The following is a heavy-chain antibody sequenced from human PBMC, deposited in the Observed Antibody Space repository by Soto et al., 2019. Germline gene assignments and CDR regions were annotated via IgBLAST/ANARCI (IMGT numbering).Heavy chain of an antibody. CDR1: GYTFTLYA. V-gene: IGHV1-3*01. D-gene: IGHD3-3*01. CDR2: INAANGNT. CDR3: ARDQRRDYDFWSGYSQGFDY. Sequence: ASVKVSCKGSGYTFTLYAMHWVREAPGQRLEWMGWINAANGNTKSSQKFQGRVTFTRDTSASTGYMELSTLNSADTAVYYCARDQRRDYDFWSGYSQGFDYWGQGTPVTV. J-gene: IGHJ4*02.